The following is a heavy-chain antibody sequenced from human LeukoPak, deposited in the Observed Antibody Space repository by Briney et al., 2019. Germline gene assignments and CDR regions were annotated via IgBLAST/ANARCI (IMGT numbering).Heavy chain of an antibody. CDR2: IYHSGST. CDR1: GGSISSYY. CDR3: ARVGGPRPFDY. D-gene: IGHD6-6*01. V-gene: IGHV4-38-2*02. J-gene: IGHJ4*02. Sequence: SESLSLTCTVSGGSISSYYWSWIRQPPGKGLEWIGSIYHSGSTYYNPSLKSRVTISVDTSKNQFTLKLSSVPAAGTAVYYCARVGGPRPFDYWGQGTLVTVSS.